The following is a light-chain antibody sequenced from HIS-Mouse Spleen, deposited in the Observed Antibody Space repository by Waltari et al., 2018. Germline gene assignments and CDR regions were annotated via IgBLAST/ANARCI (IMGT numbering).Light chain of an antibody. Sequence: SYELTQPSSVSVSPGQTARITCSGAVLAKKYARWFQQKPGQAPVLGIYKDSERPAGSPERCSGSSSGTTVTLTISGAQVEDEADYYCYSAADNNVVFGGGTKLTVL. CDR1: VLAKKY. CDR2: KDS. J-gene: IGLJ2*01. CDR3: YSAADNNVV. V-gene: IGLV3-27*01.